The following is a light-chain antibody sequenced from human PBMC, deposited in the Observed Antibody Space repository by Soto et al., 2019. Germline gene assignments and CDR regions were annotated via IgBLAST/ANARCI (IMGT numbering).Light chain of an antibody. Sequence: QSVLTQPPSVSGAPGQRVTISCTGSSSNIGTRYDVNWYQQVLGAAPKLLIYGDTNRPSGVPDRFSGSRSGTSASLAITGLQADDEADYFCQTYDTSLSAWVFGGGTKVTVL. CDR2: GDT. J-gene: IGLJ3*02. V-gene: IGLV1-40*01. CDR1: SSNIGTRYD. CDR3: QTYDTSLSAWV.